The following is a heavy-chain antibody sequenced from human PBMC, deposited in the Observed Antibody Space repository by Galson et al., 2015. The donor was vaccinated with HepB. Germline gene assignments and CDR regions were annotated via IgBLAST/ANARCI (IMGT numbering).Heavy chain of an antibody. Sequence: PALVKPTQTLTLTCTFSGFSLSTSGMCVSWIRQPPGKALEWLARIDWDDDKYYSTSLKTRLTISKDTSKNQVVLTMTNMDPVDTATYYCARISWVSSSWYFDYWGQGTLVTVSS. CDR1: GFSLSTSGMC. D-gene: IGHD6-13*01. CDR2: IDWDDDK. J-gene: IGHJ4*02. V-gene: IGHV2-70*11. CDR3: ARISWVSSSWYFDY.